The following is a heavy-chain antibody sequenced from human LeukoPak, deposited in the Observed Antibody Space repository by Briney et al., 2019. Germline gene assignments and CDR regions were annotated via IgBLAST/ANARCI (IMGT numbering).Heavy chain of an antibody. CDR3: ARYGSGSYKGYYGMDV. J-gene: IGHJ6*02. CDR1: GGSISSSSYY. V-gene: IGHV4-39*01. D-gene: IGHD1-26*01. Sequence: PSETLSLTCTVSGGSISSSSYYWGWIRQPPGKGLEWIGRIYYSGSTYYNPSLKSRVTISVDTSKNQFSLKLSSVTAADTAVYYCARYGSGSYKGYYGMDVWGQGTTVTVSS. CDR2: IYYSGST.